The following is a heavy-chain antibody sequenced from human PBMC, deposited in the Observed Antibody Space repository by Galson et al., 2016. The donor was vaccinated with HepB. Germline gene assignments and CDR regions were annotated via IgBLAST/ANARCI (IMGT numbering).Heavy chain of an antibody. J-gene: IGHJ3*02. D-gene: IGHD3-3*01. Sequence: SVKVSCKASGYTFTSYGIGWVRQAPGQGLEWMGWISPYNGNTNYAQRFQARVTMTTDTSTSTVYMELRGLRSDDTAVYYCARTYYNFWSGHQNPYDAFDIWGPGTMVTVSS. CDR3: ARTYYNFWSGHQNPYDAFDI. V-gene: IGHV1-18*01. CDR1: GYTFTSYG. CDR2: ISPYNGNT.